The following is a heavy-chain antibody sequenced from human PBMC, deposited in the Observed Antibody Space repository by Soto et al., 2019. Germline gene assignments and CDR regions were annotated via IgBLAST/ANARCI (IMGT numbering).Heavy chain of an antibody. V-gene: IGHV3-21*01. J-gene: IGHJ4*02. D-gene: IGHD5-12*01. CDR3: ARINRYSGYSLDY. Sequence: GGSLRLSCAASGFTFSSYSMNWVRQAPGKGLEWVSSISSSSSYIYYADSVKGRFTISRDNAKNSLYLQMNSLRAEDTAVYYCARINRYSGYSLDYWGQGTLVTVSS. CDR1: GFTFSSYS. CDR2: ISSSSSYI.